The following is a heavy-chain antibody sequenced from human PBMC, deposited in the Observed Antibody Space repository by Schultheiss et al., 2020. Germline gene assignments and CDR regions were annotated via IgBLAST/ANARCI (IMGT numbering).Heavy chain of an antibody. CDR1: GFAFSNYA. Sequence: GGSLRLSCAASGFAFSNYAMHWVRQAPGRGPEWVAVISYDGSDKYYADSVKGRFTFSRDNSKNTLYLQMNSLRAEDTAVYYCAKAPGIAVAGTAEYYFDYWGQGTLVTVSS. D-gene: IGHD6-19*01. J-gene: IGHJ4*02. CDR3: AKAPGIAVAGTAEYYFDY. V-gene: IGHV3-30-3*01. CDR2: ISYDGSDK.